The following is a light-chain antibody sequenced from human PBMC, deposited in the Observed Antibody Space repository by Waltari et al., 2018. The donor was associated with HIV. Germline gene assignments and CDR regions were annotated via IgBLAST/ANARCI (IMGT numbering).Light chain of an antibody. J-gene: IGKJ4*01. Sequence: IQLTQSPSSLSASVGDRVTLACRASQIINTYLNWYQQKPGKAPKLLMYSASSLQCGVPARFSGSGSGTDFTLTISGLQPEDVAIYYCQQYYSTPATFGEGTKVEIK. V-gene: IGKV1-39*01. CDR3: QQYYSTPAT. CDR1: QIINTY. CDR2: SAS.